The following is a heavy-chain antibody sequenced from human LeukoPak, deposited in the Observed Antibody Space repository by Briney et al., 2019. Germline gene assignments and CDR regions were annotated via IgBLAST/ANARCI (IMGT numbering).Heavy chain of an antibody. D-gene: IGHD6-19*01. V-gene: IGHV1-2*06. CDR2: INPNSGGT. CDR3: ARDYSGQWLVSHDAFDI. J-gene: IGHJ3*02. CDR1: GYTFTGYY. Sequence: ASVKVSCKASGYTFTGYYMHWVRQAPGQGLEWMGRINPNSGGTNYAQKLQGRVTMTTDTSTSTAYMELRSLRSDDTAVYYCARDYSGQWLVSHDAFDIWGQGTMVTVSS.